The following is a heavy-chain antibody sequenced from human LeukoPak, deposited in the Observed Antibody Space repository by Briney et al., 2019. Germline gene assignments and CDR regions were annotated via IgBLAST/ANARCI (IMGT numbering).Heavy chain of an antibody. CDR3: AIFYGSGAFDT. V-gene: IGHV1-2*02. J-gene: IGHJ3*02. CDR1: GYMFTGFF. D-gene: IGHD3-10*01. Sequence: ASVKVSCKTSGYMFTGFFIHWVRQAPGQGLEWMGSVSPNNGGTRYAQRFQGRVNMTSDTSTRTAHMQLSGLRFDDTAVYYCAIFYGSGAFDTWAKG. CDR2: VSPNNGGT.